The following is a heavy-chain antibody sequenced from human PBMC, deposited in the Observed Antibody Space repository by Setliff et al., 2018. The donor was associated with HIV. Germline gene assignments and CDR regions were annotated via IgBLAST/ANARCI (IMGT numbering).Heavy chain of an antibody. V-gene: IGHV1-18*01. Sequence: SVKVSCKASGYTFTSYGISWVRQAPGQGLEWMGWISAYNGNTNYAQKLQGRVTMTTDTSTSTAYLELRSLRSDDTAVYYCARDPYFWSGYKWFDPWGHGTLVTVSS. CDR3: ARDPYFWSGYKWFDP. CDR2: ISAYNGNT. J-gene: IGHJ5*02. D-gene: IGHD3-3*01. CDR1: GYTFTSYG.